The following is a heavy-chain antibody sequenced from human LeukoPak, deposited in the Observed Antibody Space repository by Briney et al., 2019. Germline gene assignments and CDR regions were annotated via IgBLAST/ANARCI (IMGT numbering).Heavy chain of an antibody. CDR1: GYIFTSYD. D-gene: IGHD6-13*01. V-gene: IGHV1-8*01. J-gene: IGHJ4*02. CDR3: ARGDSSSWYLY. Sequence: GASVKVSCKASGYIFTSYDINWVRQATGQGVEWMGWMNPNSGNRGYAQRFQGRITLTTNTSVSTAYMELGNLRSEDTAVYYCARGDSSSWYLYWGQGTLVTVSS. CDR2: MNPNSGNR.